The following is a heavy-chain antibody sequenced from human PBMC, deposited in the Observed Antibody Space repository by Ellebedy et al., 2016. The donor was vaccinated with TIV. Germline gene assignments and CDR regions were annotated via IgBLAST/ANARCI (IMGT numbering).Heavy chain of an antibody. Sequence: ASVKVSCKASGYTFTSYGISWVRQAPGQGLEWMGWISAYNDNTNYAEKFQGRVTMTTNTSTSTGYMELRSLRSEDTAVYYCARDTYYYDSSAYRFDYWGQGTLVTVSS. V-gene: IGHV1-18*01. D-gene: IGHD3-22*01. CDR1: GYTFTSYG. CDR3: ARDTYYYDSSAYRFDY. J-gene: IGHJ4*02. CDR2: ISAYNDNT.